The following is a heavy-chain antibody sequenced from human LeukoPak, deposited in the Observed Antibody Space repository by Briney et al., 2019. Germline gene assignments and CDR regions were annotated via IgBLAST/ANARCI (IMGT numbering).Heavy chain of an antibody. J-gene: IGHJ6*03. CDR1: GGSINNYY. Sequence: SETLSLTCTVSGGSINNYYWSWIRQPPGKGLEWIGYIYYSGSTNYNPSLKSRVTISVDTSKNQFSLKLSSVTAAGTAVYYCARTGYCSSTSCYTASRPYYYYYMDVWGKGTTVTVSS. CDR3: ARTGYCSSTSCYTASRPYYYYYMDV. V-gene: IGHV4-59*01. CDR2: IYYSGST. D-gene: IGHD2-2*02.